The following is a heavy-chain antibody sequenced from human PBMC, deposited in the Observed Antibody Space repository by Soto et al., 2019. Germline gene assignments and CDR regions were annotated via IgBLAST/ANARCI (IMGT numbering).Heavy chain of an antibody. Sequence: PSETLSLTCTVSGDSISNSDYYWNWIRQSPGKGLEWIASIDYSGSTYYNPSLESRVVISADTSKNLFSLKLRSVTAADTALYFCAREFVGEGRGFLVPGAFDIWGQGTMVTVSS. CDR1: GDSISNSDYY. CDR3: AREFVGEGRGFLVPGAFDI. V-gene: IGHV4-30-4*01. J-gene: IGHJ3*02. CDR2: IDYSGST. D-gene: IGHD3-16*01.